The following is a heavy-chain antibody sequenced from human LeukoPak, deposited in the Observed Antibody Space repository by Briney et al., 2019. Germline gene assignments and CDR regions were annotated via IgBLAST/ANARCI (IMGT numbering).Heavy chain of an antibody. J-gene: IGHJ4*02. CDR1: RVSRFNFWTSG. D-gene: IGHD3-9*01. CDR3: AKGANLRYFDWLHFDY. V-gene: IGHV3-30*02. CDR2: IQYDESQK. Sequence: GGSLRLSCAASRVSRFNFWTSGMHWVRQAPGKGLEWVAFIQYDESQKYYADSVKGRFTISRDNSKNTLSLQMNSLRAEDTAVYYCAKGANLRYFDWLHFDYWGQGTLVTVSS.